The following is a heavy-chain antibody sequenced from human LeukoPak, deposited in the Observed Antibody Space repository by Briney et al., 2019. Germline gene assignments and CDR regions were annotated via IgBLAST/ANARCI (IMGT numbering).Heavy chain of an antibody. CDR3: AKDAAFLGVNGYFDY. CDR2: ISGSGGST. V-gene: IGHV3-23*01. Sequence: GGSLRVSCAASGFTFSSYAMSWVRQAPGKGMEWVSAISGSGGSTYYADSVKGRFTISRDNSKNTLYLQMNSLRAEDTAVYYCAKDAAFLGVNGYFDYWGQGTLVTVSS. D-gene: IGHD3-3*02. CDR1: GFTFSSYA. J-gene: IGHJ4*02.